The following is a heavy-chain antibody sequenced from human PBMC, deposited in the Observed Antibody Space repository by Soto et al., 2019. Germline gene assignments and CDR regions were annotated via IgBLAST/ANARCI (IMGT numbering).Heavy chain of an antibody. CDR3: ARATEGMFDP. J-gene: IGHJ5*02. Sequence: PSETLSLTCTFSGCSISSSSYYWGWIRQPPGKGLEWIGSIYYSGSTYYNPSLKSRVTISVDTSKNQFSLKLSSVTAADTAVYYCARATEGMFDPWGQGTLVTVSS. CDR2: IYYSGST. CDR1: GCSISSSSYY. D-gene: IGHD1-26*01. V-gene: IGHV4-39*01.